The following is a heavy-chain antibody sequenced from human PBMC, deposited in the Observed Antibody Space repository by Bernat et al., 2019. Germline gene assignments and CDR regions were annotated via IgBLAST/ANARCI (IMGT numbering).Heavy chain of an antibody. CDR2: IYYSGST. V-gene: IGHV4-39*01. Sequence: QLQLQESGPGLVKPSETLSLTCTVSGGSISSSSYYWGWIRKPPGKGLEWIGSIYYSGSTYYNPSLKSRVTISVDTSKNQCSLKLSSVTAADTAVYYCARVGYCSGGSCYDDDYWGQGTLVTVSS. CDR1: GGSISSSSYY. D-gene: IGHD2-15*01. CDR3: ARVGYCSGGSCYDDDY. J-gene: IGHJ4*02.